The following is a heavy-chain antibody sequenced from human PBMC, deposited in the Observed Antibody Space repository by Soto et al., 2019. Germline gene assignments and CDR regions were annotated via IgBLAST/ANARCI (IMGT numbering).Heavy chain of an antibody. CDR3: ARVRRSIDV. J-gene: IGHJ6*02. V-gene: IGHV3-21*01. CDR2: ISSSSSYI. Sequence: PGGLLRLSCAACGWNFSSYSMNWVRQAPGKGLEWVSSISSSSSYIYYADSVKGRFTISRDNAKNSLYLQMNSLRAEDTAVYYCARVRRSIDVWGQGTTVTVSS. CDR1: GWNFSSYS.